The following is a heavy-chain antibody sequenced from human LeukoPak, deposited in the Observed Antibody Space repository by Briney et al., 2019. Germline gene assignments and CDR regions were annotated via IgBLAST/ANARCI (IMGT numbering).Heavy chain of an antibody. V-gene: IGHV4-4*02. CDR1: GGSISSSNW. CDR2: INHSGST. D-gene: IGHD5-12*01. Sequence: SGTLSLTCAVSGGSISSSNWWSWVRQPPGKGLEWIGEINHSGSTNYNPSLKSRVTISVDTSKNQFSLKLSSVTAADTAVYYCARPSHYYFDYWGQGTLVTVSS. J-gene: IGHJ4*02. CDR3: ARPSHYYFDY.